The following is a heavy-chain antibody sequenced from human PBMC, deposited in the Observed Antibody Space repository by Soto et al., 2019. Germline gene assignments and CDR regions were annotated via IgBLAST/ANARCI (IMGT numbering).Heavy chain of an antibody. CDR2: IIDSGGYT. J-gene: IGHJ6*02. V-gene: IGHV3-23*01. CDR3: AKETYYYYGMDV. CDR1: GFTFSSST. Sequence: GGSLRLSCAASGFTFSSSTMSWVRQAPGKGLEWVSAIIDSGGYTYYADSVKGQFTISRDNSKNTLYLQMNSLRAEDTALYYCAKETYYYYGMDVWGQGTTVTVSS.